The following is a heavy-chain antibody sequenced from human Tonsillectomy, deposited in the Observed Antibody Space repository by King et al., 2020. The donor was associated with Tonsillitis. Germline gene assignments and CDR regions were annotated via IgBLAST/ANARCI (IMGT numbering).Heavy chain of an antibody. D-gene: IGHD3-22*01. CDR3: ARESYYYDSSGYYPLDDAFDI. J-gene: IGHJ3*02. Sequence: QLVQSGAEVKKPRSSVKVSCKASGGTFSRYAISWVRQAPGQGLEWMGRIIPIFGIVNYAQKFQGRVTIIADESTNTAYMELSSLRSEDTAVYYCARESYYYDSSGYYPLDDAFDIWGQGTMVTVSS. V-gene: IGHV1-69*18. CDR2: IIPIFGIV. CDR1: GGTFSRYA.